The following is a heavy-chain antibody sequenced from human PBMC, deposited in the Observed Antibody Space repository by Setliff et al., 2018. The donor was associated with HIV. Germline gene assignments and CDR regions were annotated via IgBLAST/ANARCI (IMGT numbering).Heavy chain of an antibody. V-gene: IGHV4-34*01. Sequence: SETLSLTCADYGGSFNDYYWTWIRQPPGKGLEWIGEIDHSGSTKYHASLKSRVTISKDTSKNQISLKLSSVTAADTAVYCCARGLNYYGSGSYLPLGYWGQGTLVTVSS. CDR3: ARGLNYYGSGSYLPLGY. D-gene: IGHD3-10*01. J-gene: IGHJ4*02. CDR2: IDHSGST. CDR1: GGSFNDYY.